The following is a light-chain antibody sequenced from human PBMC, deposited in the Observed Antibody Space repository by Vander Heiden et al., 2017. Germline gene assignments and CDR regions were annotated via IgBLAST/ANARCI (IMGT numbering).Light chain of an antibody. Sequence: DIQMTRSPSSLSASVGDRVTITCRASQSISSYLNWYQQKPGKAPKLLIYAASSLQSGVPSRFSGSGSGTDFTLTISRLQPEDFATYYCQQSDSNPRTFGQGTKVXIK. CDR2: AAS. CDR1: QSISSY. V-gene: IGKV1-39*01. J-gene: IGKJ2*01. CDR3: QQSDSNPRT.